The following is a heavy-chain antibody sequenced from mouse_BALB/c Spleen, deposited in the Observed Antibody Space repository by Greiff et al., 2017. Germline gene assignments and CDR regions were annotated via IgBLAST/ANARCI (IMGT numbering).Heavy chain of an antibody. D-gene: IGHD2-14*01. CDR1: GYTFTSYN. Sequence: QVQLQQSGAELVKPGASVKMSCKASGYTFTSYNMHWVKQTPGQGLEWIGAIYPGNGDTSYNQKFKGKATLTADKSSSTAYMQLSSLTSEDSAVYYCARETRYRYYYAMDYWGQGTSVTVSS. V-gene: IGHV1-12*01. CDR3: ARETRYRYYYAMDY. J-gene: IGHJ4*01. CDR2: IYPGNGDT.